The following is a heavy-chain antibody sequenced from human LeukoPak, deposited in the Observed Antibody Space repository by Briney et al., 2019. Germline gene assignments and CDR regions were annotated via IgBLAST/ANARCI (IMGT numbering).Heavy chain of an antibody. CDR2: ISYDGSNK. J-gene: IGHJ4*02. CDR1: GFTFSSYA. V-gene: IGHV3-30*04. CDR3: ARDMSGDGYNRDFDY. Sequence: GSLRLSCAASGFTFSSYAMHWVRQAPGKGLEWVAVISYDGSNKYYADSVKGRFTISRDNSKNTLYLQMNSLRAEDTAVYYCARDMSGDGYNRDFDYWGQGTLVTVSA. D-gene: IGHD5-24*01.